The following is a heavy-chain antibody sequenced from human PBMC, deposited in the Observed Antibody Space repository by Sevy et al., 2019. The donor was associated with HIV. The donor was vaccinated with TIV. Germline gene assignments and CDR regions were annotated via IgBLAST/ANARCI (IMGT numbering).Heavy chain of an antibody. V-gene: IGHV4-38-2*02. CDR2: IYHSGST. J-gene: IGHJ4*02. D-gene: IGHD2-21*01. Sequence: SETLSLTCTVSGYSISSGYYWGWIRQPPGKGLEWIGSIYHSGSTYYNPSLKSRVTISVDTSKNQFSLKLSSVTAADTAVYYCASGERDCWGQGTLVTVSS. CDR3: ASGERDC. CDR1: GYSISSGYY.